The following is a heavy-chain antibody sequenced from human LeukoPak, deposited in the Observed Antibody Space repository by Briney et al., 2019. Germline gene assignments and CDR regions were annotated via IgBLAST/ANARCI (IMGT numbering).Heavy chain of an antibody. D-gene: IGHD3-10*01. V-gene: IGHV4-34*01. CDR2: INHSGST. Sequence: PSETLSLTCAVYGGSFSGYYWSGIRQPPGRGLEWIGEINHSGSTNYNPSLKSRVTISVDTSKNQFYLKLSSVTAADTAVYYCARVRGYFHYSGSGYYFDYWGQGTLVTVSS. CDR3: ARVRGYFHYSGSGYYFDY. CDR1: GGSFSGYY. J-gene: IGHJ4*02.